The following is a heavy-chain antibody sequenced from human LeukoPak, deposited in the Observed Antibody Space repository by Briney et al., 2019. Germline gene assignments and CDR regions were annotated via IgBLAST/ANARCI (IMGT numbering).Heavy chain of an antibody. Sequence: PGGSLRLSCAASGFTFSSYAMSWVRQAPGKGLEWVSGISGSGGSTYYADSVKGRFTISRDNSKNTLYLQMNSLRAEDTAVYYCAKDQQYYYGSGSYYNVRAGTIDYWGQGTLVTVSS. CDR1: GFTFSSYA. V-gene: IGHV3-23*01. CDR3: AKDQQYYYGSGSYYNVRAGTIDY. J-gene: IGHJ4*02. D-gene: IGHD3-10*01. CDR2: ISGSGGST.